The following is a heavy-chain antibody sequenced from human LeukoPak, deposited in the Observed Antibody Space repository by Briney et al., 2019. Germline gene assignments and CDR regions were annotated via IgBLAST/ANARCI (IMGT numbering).Heavy chain of an antibody. CDR3: ATLDGSGLTYDAFDI. CDR1: GFTFSSYA. J-gene: IGHJ3*02. D-gene: IGHD3-10*01. Sequence: PGGSLRLSCAASGFTFSSYAMSRVRQAPGKGQEWVSAISGSGGSTYYADSVKGRFTISRDNSKNTLYLQMNSLRAEDTAVYYCATLDGSGLTYDAFDIWGQGTMVTVSS. V-gene: IGHV3-23*01. CDR2: ISGSGGST.